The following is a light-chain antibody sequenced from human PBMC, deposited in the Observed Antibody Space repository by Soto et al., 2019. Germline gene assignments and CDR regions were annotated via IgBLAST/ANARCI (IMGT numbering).Light chain of an antibody. Sequence: DFQMTQSPSTLSASVGDTVTITCRASQSISSWLAWYQQKPGKAPKLVIYRASILQSGVPSRFSAIGSGTEFILTISSLQPDDFATYYCQQYNSYSRTFGQGTKVDIK. CDR3: QQYNSYSRT. V-gene: IGKV1-5*03. J-gene: IGKJ1*01. CDR2: RAS. CDR1: QSISSW.